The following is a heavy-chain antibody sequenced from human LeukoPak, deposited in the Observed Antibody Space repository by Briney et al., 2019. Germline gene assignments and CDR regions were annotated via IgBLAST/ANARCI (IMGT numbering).Heavy chain of an antibody. J-gene: IGHJ3*02. Sequence: GGSLRLSCAASGFTFSSYGMHWVRQAPGRGLEWVAFIRYDGSNKYYADSVKGRYTISRDNSKNTLYLQMNSLRAEDTAVYYCARTSYDAFDIWGQGTMVTVSS. CDR3: ARTSYDAFDI. V-gene: IGHV3-30*02. CDR2: IRYDGSNK. CDR1: GFTFSSYG. D-gene: IGHD1/OR15-1a*01.